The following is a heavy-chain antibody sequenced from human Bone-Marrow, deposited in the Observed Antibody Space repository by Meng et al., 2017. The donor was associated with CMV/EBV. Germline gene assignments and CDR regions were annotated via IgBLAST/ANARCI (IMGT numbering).Heavy chain of an antibody. D-gene: IGHD2-2*01. J-gene: IGHJ5*02. CDR2: ISSSSSYI. Sequence: ESLKISCAASGFTFSSYSMNWVRQAPGKGLEWVSSISSSSSYIYYADSVKGRFTISRDNAKNSLYLQMNSLRAEDTAVYYCARDRIVVVPAATNWFDPWGQGTLVTFSS. CDR3: ARDRIVVVPAATNWFDP. CDR1: GFTFSSYS. V-gene: IGHV3-21*01.